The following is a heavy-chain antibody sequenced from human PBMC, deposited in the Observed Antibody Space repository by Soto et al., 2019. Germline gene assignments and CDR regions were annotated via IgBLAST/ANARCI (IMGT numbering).Heavy chain of an antibody. CDR1: GGSINNYY. Sequence: SETLSLTCTVSGGSINNYYWSWIRQPPGKGLEWIGFIYSSGSTNYNPSLKSRLTISVDTSKNQFSLKLSSVTAADTAVYYCARRGFFDYWGQGTLVTVSS. CDR3: ARRGFFDY. CDR2: IYSSGST. J-gene: IGHJ4*02. V-gene: IGHV4-59*08.